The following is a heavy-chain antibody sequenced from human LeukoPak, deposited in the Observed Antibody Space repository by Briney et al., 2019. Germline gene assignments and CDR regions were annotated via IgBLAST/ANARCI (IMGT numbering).Heavy chain of an antibody. CDR1: GGSISSGGYY. D-gene: IGHD3-10*01. CDR2: IYYSGST. CDR3: ARHSFGGTYYHYGMDV. J-gene: IGHJ6*02. Sequence: PSETLSLTCTVSGGSISSGGYYWSWIRQHPGKGLEWIGYIYYSGSTYYNPSLKSRVTISVDTSKNQFSLKLSSVTAADTAVYYCARHSFGGTYYHYGMDVWGQGTTVTVSS. V-gene: IGHV4-31*03.